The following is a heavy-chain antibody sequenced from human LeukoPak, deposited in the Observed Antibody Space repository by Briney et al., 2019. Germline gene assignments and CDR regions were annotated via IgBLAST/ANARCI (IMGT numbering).Heavy chain of an antibody. D-gene: IGHD5-24*01. CDR1: GYTFTGYY. CDR2: INPNSGGT. CDR3: ARVAEMATISARYYFDY. J-gene: IGHJ4*02. V-gene: IGHV1-2*02. Sequence: ASVKVSCKASGYTFTGYYMHWVRQAPGQGLEWMGWINPNSGGTNYAQKFQGRVTMTRDTSISTAYMELSRLRSDDTAVYYCARVAEMATISARYYFDYWGQGTLVTVSS.